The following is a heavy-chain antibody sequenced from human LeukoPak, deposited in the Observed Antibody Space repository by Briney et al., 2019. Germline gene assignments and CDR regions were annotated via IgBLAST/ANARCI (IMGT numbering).Heavy chain of an antibody. CDR1: GGSFSNYY. V-gene: IGHV4-34*01. CDR3: SRGSDESKTGDT. J-gene: IGHJ5*02. D-gene: IGHD3-9*01. CDR2: IHPYGFT. Sequence: PSETLSLTCALYGGSFSNYYWSWIRQPPGKGLEWIGEIHPYGFTNFSPSLKSRVSISVDTSKNQFSLKLTSVTAADTAVYYCSRGSDESKTGDTWGQGSLVTVSS.